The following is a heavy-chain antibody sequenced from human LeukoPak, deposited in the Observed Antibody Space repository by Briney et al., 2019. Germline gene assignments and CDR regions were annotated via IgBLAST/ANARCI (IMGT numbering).Heavy chain of an antibody. CDR2: IYSGGST. CDR1: GFTVSSNY. CDR3: ARVRVGNLFDY. D-gene: IGHD1-26*01. J-gene: IGHJ4*02. Sequence: GGSLRLSCAASGFTVSSNYMSWVRQAPGKGLEWVSVIYSGGSTYYADSVKGRFTISRDNLKNTLYLQTNSLTAEDTAVYYCARVRVGNLFDYWGQGTLVTVSS. V-gene: IGHV3-53*01.